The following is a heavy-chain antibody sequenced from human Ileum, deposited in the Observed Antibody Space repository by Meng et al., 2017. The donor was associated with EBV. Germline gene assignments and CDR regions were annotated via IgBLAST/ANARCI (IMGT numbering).Heavy chain of an antibody. CDR2: TYYRSKWYY. CDR1: GDSVSSNSAA. CDR3: ARGAYTSTWF. V-gene: IGHV6-1*01. J-gene: IGHJ1*01. D-gene: IGHD6-13*01. Sequence: QSSAPAPVTPPHLLVLTCAISGDSVSSNSAAWHWIRQSPSRGLEWLGRTYYRSKWYYDYAVSVKSRMTINPDTSKNQFSLQLNSVTPEDTAVYYCARGAYTSTWFWGQGTLVTVSS.